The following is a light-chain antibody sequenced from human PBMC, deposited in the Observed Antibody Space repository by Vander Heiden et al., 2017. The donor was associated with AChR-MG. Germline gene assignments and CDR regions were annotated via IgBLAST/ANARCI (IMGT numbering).Light chain of an antibody. J-gene: IGLJ2*01. Sequence: SYELTQPPSVSVSPGQTASITCSGDKLAEKYASWYQQRPGQSPVLVIYQDNKRPSGIPERFSGSNSGNTATLTISGTQAMDESYYYCQAWNSNTVVFGGGTKLTVL. CDR1: KLAEKY. CDR3: QAWNSNTVV. CDR2: QDN. V-gene: IGLV3-1*01.